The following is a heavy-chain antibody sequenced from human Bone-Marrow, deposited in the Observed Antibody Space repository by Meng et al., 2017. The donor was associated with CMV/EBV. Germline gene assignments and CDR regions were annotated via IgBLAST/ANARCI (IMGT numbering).Heavy chain of an antibody. CDR1: GYTFTSYG. D-gene: IGHD3-16*01. J-gene: IGHJ6*02. CDR3: ARALSKYYYYSMDV. V-gene: IGHV1-8*03. Sequence: ASVKVSCKASGYTFTSYGINWVRQATGQGLEWMGWMNPNSGNTGYAQKFQGRVTITRNTSISTAYMELSSLRSEDTAVYYCARALSKYYYYSMDVWGQGTTVTVSS. CDR2: MNPNSGNT.